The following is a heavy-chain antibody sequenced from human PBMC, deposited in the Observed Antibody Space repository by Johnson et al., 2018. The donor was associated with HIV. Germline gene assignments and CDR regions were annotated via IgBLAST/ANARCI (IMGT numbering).Heavy chain of an antibody. CDR3: DKKSLYLQMNSLRAEDTAFYYCARRDSGSVSFDI. J-gene: IGHJ3*02. D-gene: IGHD2-15*01. Sequence: VQLVESGVGLVQPGRSLRLSCAASGFTFDDYAMHWVRQAPGKGLEWVSVIYSGGSTSYGDSVKGLEWVSGINWNGGSTGYADSVKGRCTISRDNDKKSLYLQMNSLRAEDTAFYYCARRDSGSVSFDIWGQGTMVTVSS. CDR2: IYSGGST. V-gene: IGHV3-9*01. CDR1: GFTFDDYA.